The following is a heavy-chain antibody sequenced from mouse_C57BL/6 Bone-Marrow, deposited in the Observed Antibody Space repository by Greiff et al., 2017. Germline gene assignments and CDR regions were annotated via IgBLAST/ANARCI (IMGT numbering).Heavy chain of an antibody. Sequence: QVQLQQPGAELVRPGASVKLSCKASGYTFTDYYINWVKQRPGQGLEWIARIYPGTGNTYYNEKFKGKATLTAEKSSSTAYMQLSSLTSEDSAVYFCARWASMDNWGQGTSVTVTS. CDR2: IYPGTGNT. V-gene: IGHV1-76*01. CDR1: GYTFTDYY. J-gene: IGHJ4*01. CDR3: ARWASMDN.